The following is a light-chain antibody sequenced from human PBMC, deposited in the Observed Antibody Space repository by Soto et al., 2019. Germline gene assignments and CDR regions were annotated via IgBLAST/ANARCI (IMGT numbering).Light chain of an antibody. V-gene: IGKV3-20*01. CDR2: GTS. CDR1: QSVRTSD. J-gene: IGKJ1*01. Sequence: EIVLTQSPGTLSLSPGERATHSCRASQSVRTSDLAWYQQKPGQAPRLLIYGTSNRATGIPDRFSGSGSGRDFTLTISRLEPEDFAVYYCQQYGSSLGTFGQGTKVEIK. CDR3: QQYGSSLGT.